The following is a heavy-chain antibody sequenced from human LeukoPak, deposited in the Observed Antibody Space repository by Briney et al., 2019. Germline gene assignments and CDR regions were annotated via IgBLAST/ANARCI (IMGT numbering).Heavy chain of an antibody. D-gene: IGHD7-27*01. J-gene: IGHJ6*02. CDR3: AKDGPGYYYYGMGV. CDR2: ISSSGSGGNT. V-gene: IGHV3-23*01. Sequence: GGSLRLSCAASGVTLSSYAMSWARQAPGKGLEWVSGISSSGSGGNTYYADSVKGRFTISRDNSKNMLYLQMNSLRAEDTAVYYCAKDGPGYYYYGMGVWGQGTTVTVSS. CDR1: GVTLSSYA.